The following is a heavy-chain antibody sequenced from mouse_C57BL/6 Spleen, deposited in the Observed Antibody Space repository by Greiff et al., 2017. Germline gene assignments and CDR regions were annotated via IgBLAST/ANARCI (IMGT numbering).Heavy chain of an antibody. D-gene: IGHD1-1*01. CDR2: IDPSDSYT. CDR1: GYTFTSYW. Sequence: QQSCKASGYTFTSYWMHWVKQRPGQGLEWIGEIDPSDSYTNYNQKFKGKSTLTVDKSSSTAYMQLSSLTSEDSAVYYCARGYYGSSYYAMDYWGQGTSVTVSS. CDR3: ARGYYGSSYYAMDY. V-gene: IGHV1-69*01. J-gene: IGHJ4*01.